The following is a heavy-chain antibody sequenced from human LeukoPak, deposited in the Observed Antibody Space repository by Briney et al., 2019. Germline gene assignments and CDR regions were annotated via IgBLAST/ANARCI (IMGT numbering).Heavy chain of an antibody. V-gene: IGHV3-23*01. D-gene: IGHD3-3*01. CDR3: AKGTYYDFWSGYYE. Sequence: PGGSLRLSCAASGFTFSSYAMSWVRQAPGKGLEWVSAISGSGGSTYYADSVKGRFTISRDNSKNMLYLQMNSLRAEDTAVYYCAKGTYYDFWSGYYEWGQGTLVTVSS. CDR2: ISGSGGST. CDR1: GFTFSSYA. J-gene: IGHJ4*02.